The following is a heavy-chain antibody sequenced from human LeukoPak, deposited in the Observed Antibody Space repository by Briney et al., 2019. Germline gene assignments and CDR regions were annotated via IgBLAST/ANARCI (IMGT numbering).Heavy chain of an antibody. D-gene: IGHD3-10*01. CDR1: GGTFRSAA. CDR3: TRDEHKGSATFNY. V-gene: IGHV1-69*13. Sequence: SVKVSCKASGGTFRSAAMSWVRQAPGQGLEWVGHIILMFGTTTYAQKFQGRVTITADESTRTVHMELNSLTFDDTAIYYCTRDEHKGSATFNYWGQGTLVIVSS. CDR2: IILMFGTT. J-gene: IGHJ4*02.